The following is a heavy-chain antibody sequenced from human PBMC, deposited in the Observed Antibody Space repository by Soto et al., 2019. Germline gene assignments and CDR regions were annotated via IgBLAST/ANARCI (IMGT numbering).Heavy chain of an antibody. Sequence: QVHLMQSGAEVKKPGASVRVSCKTSGYKFSDYGVTWVRQAPGQGLEWMGWITPYNGNTKFAQKFQGGVTVPADTSPSTAFMDLRNLRSDDTAIYSCARPLGLRLLEFALAFWGQGTLGTVSS. CDR2: ITPYNGNT. J-gene: IGHJ4*02. V-gene: IGHV1-18*01. CDR1: GYKFSDYG. CDR3: ARPLGLRLLEFALAF. D-gene: IGHD1-1*01.